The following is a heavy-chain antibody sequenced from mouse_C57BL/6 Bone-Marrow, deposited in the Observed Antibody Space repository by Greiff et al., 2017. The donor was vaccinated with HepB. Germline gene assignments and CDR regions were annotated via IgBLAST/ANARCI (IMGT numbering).Heavy chain of an antibody. CDR1: GFTFNTYA. V-gene: IGHV10-3*01. J-gene: IGHJ3*01. Sequence: EVNVVESGGGLVQPKGSLKLSCAASGFTFNTYAMHWVRQAPGKGLEWVARIRSKSSNYATYYADSVKDRFTISRDDSQSMLYLQMNNLKTEDTAMYYCVRERGPYYGSSGFAYWGQGTLVTVSA. D-gene: IGHD1-1*01. CDR2: IRSKSSNYAT. CDR3: VRERGPYYGSSGFAY.